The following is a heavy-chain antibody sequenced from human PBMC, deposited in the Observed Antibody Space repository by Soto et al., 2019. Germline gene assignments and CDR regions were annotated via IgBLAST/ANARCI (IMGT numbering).Heavy chain of an antibody. CDR3: ARDPIIAAAGPGGWFDP. V-gene: IGHV1-69*13. CDR1: GGTFSSYA. Sequence: ASVKVSCKASGGTFSSYAISWLRQAPGQGLEWMGGIIPIFGTANYAQKFQGRVTITADESTSTAYMELSSLRSEDTAVYYCARDPIIAAAGPGGWFDPWGQGTLVTVSS. CDR2: IIPIFGTA. J-gene: IGHJ5*02. D-gene: IGHD6-13*01.